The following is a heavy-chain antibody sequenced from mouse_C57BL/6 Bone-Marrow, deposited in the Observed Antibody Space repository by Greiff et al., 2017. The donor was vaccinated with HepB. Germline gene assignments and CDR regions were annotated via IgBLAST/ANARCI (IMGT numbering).Heavy chain of an antibody. J-gene: IGHJ4*01. CDR1: GYTFTEYT. CDR2: FYPGSGSI. V-gene: IGHV1-62-2*01. D-gene: IGHD2-4*01. Sequence: VQLVESGAELVKPGASVKLSCKASGYTFTEYTIHWVKQRSGQGLEWIGWFYPGSGSIKYNEKFKDKATLTADKSSSTVYMELSRLTSQDSAVYFCARHEEGDYDGYAMDYWGQGTSVTVSS. CDR3: ARHEEGDYDGYAMDY.